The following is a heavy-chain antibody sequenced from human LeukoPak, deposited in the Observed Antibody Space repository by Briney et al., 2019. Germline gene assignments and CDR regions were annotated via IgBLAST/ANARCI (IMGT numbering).Heavy chain of an antibody. CDR1: GFTFSSYG. V-gene: IGHV3-33*01. J-gene: IGHJ6*03. Sequence: GGSLRLSCAASGFTFSSYGMHWVRQAPGKGLEWVAVIWYDGSNKYYADSVKGRFTISRDNSKNTLYLQMNSLRAEDTAVYYCARVGIVGATASDYYYMDVWGKGTTVTVSS. CDR3: ARVGIVGATASDYYYMDV. D-gene: IGHD1-26*01. CDR2: IWYDGSNK.